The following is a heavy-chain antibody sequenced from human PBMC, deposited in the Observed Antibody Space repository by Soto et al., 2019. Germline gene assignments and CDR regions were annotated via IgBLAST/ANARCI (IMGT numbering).Heavy chain of an antibody. V-gene: IGHV3-23*01. J-gene: IGHJ4*02. D-gene: IGHD2-8*01. Sequence: GGSLRLSCAASGFTFSSYAMTWVRQAPGKGLEWVSTISGTGTTTYYADSVKGRFTISRDNSKNTLYLQMNSLRTEDTAVYYCVKAVYLLDFDYWGQGTLVTVS. CDR3: VKAVYLLDFDY. CDR1: GFTFSSYA. CDR2: ISGTGTTT.